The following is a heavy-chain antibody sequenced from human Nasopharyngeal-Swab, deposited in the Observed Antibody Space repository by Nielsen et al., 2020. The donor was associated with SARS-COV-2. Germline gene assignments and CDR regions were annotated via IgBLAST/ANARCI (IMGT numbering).Heavy chain of an antibody. CDR3: AREIGSGFDP. CDR2: ISYDGSNK. V-gene: IGHV3-30*03. Sequence: GESLRLSCAASGFTFSSYGMHWVRQAPGKGLEWVAVISYDGSNKYYADSVKGRFTISRDNSKNTLYLQMNSLRAEDTAVYYCAREIGSGFDPWGQGTLVTVSS. J-gene: IGHJ5*02. CDR1: GFTFSSYG. D-gene: IGHD1-14*01.